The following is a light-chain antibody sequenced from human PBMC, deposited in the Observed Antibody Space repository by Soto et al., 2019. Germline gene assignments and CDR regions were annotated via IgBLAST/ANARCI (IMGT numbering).Light chain of an antibody. Sequence: QSVLTQPPSVSGAPGQRVTISCTGRSSNIGAGYDVHWYQQLPGTAPKLLIYGNSNRPSGVPDRFSGSKSGTSASLAITGLQDEDEADYYCQSYDSSLSGWVFGGGTKVTVL. CDR3: QSYDSSLSGWV. CDR2: GNS. J-gene: IGLJ2*01. V-gene: IGLV1-40*01. CDR1: SSNIGAGYD.